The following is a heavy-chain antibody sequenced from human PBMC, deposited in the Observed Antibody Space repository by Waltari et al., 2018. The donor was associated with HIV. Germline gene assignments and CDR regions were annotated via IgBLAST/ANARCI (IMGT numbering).Heavy chain of an antibody. V-gene: IGHV1-18*01. Sequence: QVHLVQSGAGLRKPGAPVTVPCKASGYPFTILGITWLRQAPGQGLEWMGWISGDNGDRKYGQKVRGRVTMTTDTSTSTAYLEMGSLRFDDTAVYYCARDHYYGSSGYYSDDWGQGTLVTVSS. J-gene: IGHJ4*02. CDR1: GYPFTILG. CDR2: ISGDNGDR. D-gene: IGHD3-22*01. CDR3: ARDHYYGSSGYYSDD.